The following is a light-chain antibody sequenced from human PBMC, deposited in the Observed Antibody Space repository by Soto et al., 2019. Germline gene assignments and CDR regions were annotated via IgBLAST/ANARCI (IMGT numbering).Light chain of an antibody. CDR1: SSDVGGYNY. V-gene: IGLV2-14*01. J-gene: IGLJ1*01. CDR2: DVT. Sequence: QSVLTQPASVSGSPGQSITISCTGTSSDVGGYNYVSWYQQHPGKTPKPMIYDVTNRPSGVSNRFSGSKSGNTASLTISGLQAGDEADYYCSSYRTSTSYVFGTGTKLTVL. CDR3: SSYRTSTSYV.